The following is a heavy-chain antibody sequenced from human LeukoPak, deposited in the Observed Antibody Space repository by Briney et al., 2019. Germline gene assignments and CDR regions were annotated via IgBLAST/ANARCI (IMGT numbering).Heavy chain of an antibody. J-gene: IGHJ4*02. D-gene: IGHD3-22*01. V-gene: IGHV4-31*03. CDR3: SRGLDSRKLGY. CDR2: IHSSGRL. CDR1: GASFNTGDQY. Sequence: NPSETLSLTCTVSGASFNTGDQYWNWIRQSPGTGLEWIGSIHSSGRLYNHPSLESRVTISIDTSKNQFSLDLNSVTAADTAVYFCSRGLDSRKLGYWGQGTLVTVSS.